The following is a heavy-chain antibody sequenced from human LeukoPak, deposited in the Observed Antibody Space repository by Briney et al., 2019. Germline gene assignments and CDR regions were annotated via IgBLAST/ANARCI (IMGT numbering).Heavy chain of an antibody. J-gene: IGHJ4*02. Sequence: SETLSLTCAVYGGSFSGYYWSWIRQPPGKGLDWIGEINHSGSTNYNPSLKSRVTISVDTSKNQFSLKLSSVTAADTAVYYCARSYVDWGQGTLVTVSS. V-gene: IGHV4-34*01. CDR1: GGSFSGYY. CDR2: INHSGST. CDR3: ARSYVD. D-gene: IGHD2-15*01.